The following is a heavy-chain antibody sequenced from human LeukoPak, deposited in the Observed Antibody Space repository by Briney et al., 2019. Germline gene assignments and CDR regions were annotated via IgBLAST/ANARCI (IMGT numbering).Heavy chain of an antibody. CDR3: ARQVTGYSSSWYPGGGIDY. J-gene: IGHJ4*02. V-gene: IGHV4-39*01. CDR2: IYYSGST. D-gene: IGHD6-13*01. CDR1: GGSISSRSYQ. Sequence: PSETLSLTWTVSGGSISSRSYQWGWIRQTPGKGLEWIGSIYYSGSTYYNPSLKSRVTISVDTSKNQFSLKLSSVTAADTAVYYCARQVTGYSSSWYPGGGIDYWGQGTLVTVSS.